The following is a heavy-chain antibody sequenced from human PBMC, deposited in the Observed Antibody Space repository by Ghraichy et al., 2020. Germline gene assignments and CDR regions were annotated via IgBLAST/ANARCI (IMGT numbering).Heavy chain of an antibody. CDR2: ISSSGSTI. J-gene: IGHJ6*02. Sequence: GGSLRLSCAASGFTFSDYYMSWFRQAPGKGLEWVSYISSSGSTIYYADSVKGRFTISRDNAKNSLYLQMNSLRAEDTAVYYCARDHDRAYYYGMDVWGQGTTVTVSS. D-gene: IGHD3-9*01. V-gene: IGHV3-11*01. CDR3: ARDHDRAYYYGMDV. CDR1: GFTFSDYY.